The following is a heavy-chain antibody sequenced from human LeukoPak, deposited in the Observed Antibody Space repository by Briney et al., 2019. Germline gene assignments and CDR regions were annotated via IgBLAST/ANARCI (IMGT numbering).Heavy chain of an antibody. V-gene: IGHV3-33*03. CDR3: AKVDDDYGWFDR. D-gene: IGHD5-12*01. CDR1: GFTFSIYG. J-gene: IGHJ5*02. CDR2: IGYDGSNE. Sequence: GGTLRLSCAASGFTFSIYGMHSVRHAPRKGLERVAVIGYDGSNEDYADSEKSRFTISRDKSKNTLNLQMNSLRAEETAVYYCAKVDDDYGWFDRCGQGTLVTVSS.